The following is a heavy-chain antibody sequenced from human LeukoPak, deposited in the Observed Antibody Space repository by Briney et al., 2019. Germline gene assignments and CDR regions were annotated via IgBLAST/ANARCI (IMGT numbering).Heavy chain of an antibody. J-gene: IGHJ4*02. CDR1: GFTFSSYW. D-gene: IGHD2-8*01. CDR2: IKQDGSEK. V-gene: IGHV3-7*01. Sequence: GSLRLSCAASGFTFSSYWMSWVRQAPGKGLEWVANIKQDGSEKYYVDSVKGRFTISRDNAKNSLYLQMNSLRAEDTAVYYCARGRSIVLMVYATCDYWGQGTLVTVSS. CDR3: ARGRSIVLMVYATCDY.